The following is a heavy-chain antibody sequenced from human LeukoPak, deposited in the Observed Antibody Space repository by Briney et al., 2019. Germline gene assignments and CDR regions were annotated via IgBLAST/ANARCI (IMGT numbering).Heavy chain of an antibody. Sequence: ASVKLSCKASGGTFSSYAISWVRQAPGQGLEWMGGIIPIFGTANYAQKFQGRVTITTDESTSTAYMELSSLRSEDTAVYYCARMREVVVVTSPDAFDIWGQGTMVTVSS. CDR2: IIPIFGTA. J-gene: IGHJ3*02. CDR1: GGTFSSYA. V-gene: IGHV1-69*05. D-gene: IGHD2-21*02. CDR3: ARMREVVVVTSPDAFDI.